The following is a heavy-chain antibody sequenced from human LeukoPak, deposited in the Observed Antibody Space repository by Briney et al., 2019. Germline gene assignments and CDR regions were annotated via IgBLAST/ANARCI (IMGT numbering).Heavy chain of an antibody. CDR1: GFTFSTNA. V-gene: IGHV3-23*01. CDR2: ISGSGAST. J-gene: IGHJ4*02. Sequence: GGSLRLSCLTSGFTFSTNAMSWVRQAPGKGLEWISGISGSGASTYYADSVTGRFTISRDNSRNTLYLQKNSLRGDDTGVYYCAKDVGKWESLHFFDYWGQGTLVTVSS. CDR3: AKDVGKWESLHFFDY. D-gene: IGHD1-26*01.